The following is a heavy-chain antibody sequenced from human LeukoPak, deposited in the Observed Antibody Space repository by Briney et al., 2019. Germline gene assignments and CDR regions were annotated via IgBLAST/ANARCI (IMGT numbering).Heavy chain of an antibody. CDR3: ARRVGDYYYYYMDV. J-gene: IGHJ6*03. Sequence: SETLSLTCTVSDGSISSYYWSWIRQPPGKGLEWIGYIYYSGSTNYNPSLKSRVTISVDTSKNQFSLKLSSVTAADTAVYYCARRVGDYYYYYMDVWGKGTTVTVSS. CDR1: DGSISSYY. D-gene: IGHD2-21*01. V-gene: IGHV4-59*01. CDR2: IYYSGST.